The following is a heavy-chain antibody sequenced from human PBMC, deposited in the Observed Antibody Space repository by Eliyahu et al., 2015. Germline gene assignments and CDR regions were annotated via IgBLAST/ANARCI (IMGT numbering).Heavy chain of an antibody. J-gene: IGHJ5*02. D-gene: IGHD3-10*01. CDR3: AKVGPQNWFDP. Sequence: QVQLVESGGGVVQPGXSLRLSCAASGFTFSSYGMHWVRQAPGKGLEWVAVISYDGSNKYYADSVKGRFTISRDNSKNTLYLQMNSLRAEDTAVYYCAKVGPQNWFDPWGQGTLVTVSS. CDR1: GFTFSSYG. CDR2: ISYDGSNK. V-gene: IGHV3-30*18.